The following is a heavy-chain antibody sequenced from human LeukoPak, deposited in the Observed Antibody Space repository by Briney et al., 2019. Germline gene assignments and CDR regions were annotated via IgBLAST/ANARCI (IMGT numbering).Heavy chain of an antibody. CDR1: GFTFSSYS. J-gene: IGHJ3*01. V-gene: IGHV3-48*01. CDR3: AKGKVNHDGALDA. D-gene: IGHD2-21*01. Sequence: GGSLRLSCAASGFTFSSYSMTWVRQAPGKGLEWVSYISSSSSTIYYADSVKGRFTISRDNSKKTLYLQMNSLRAEDTAVYYCAKGKVNHDGALDAWGQGTLVTVSS. CDR2: ISSSSSTI.